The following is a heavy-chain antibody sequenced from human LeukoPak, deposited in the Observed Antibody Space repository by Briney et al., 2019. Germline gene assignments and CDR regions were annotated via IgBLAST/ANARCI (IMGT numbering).Heavy chain of an antibody. CDR3: AKDLYYDYGDA. J-gene: IGHJ5*02. CDR2: IRSDGKYK. CDR1: GFTFRTYG. V-gene: IGHV3-30*02. Sequence: GGSLRLSCAASGFTFRTYGMHWVRQAPGKGLEWVAYIRSDGKYKPYADSVKGRFTISRDNSKNTLYLQMNALRAEDTAVYYCAKDLYYDYGDAWGQGTLVTVSS. D-gene: IGHD3-16*01.